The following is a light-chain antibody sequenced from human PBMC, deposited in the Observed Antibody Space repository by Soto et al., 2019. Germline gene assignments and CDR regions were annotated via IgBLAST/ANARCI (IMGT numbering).Light chain of an antibody. J-gene: IGKJ4*01. CDR1: RSVSSY. CDR3: QQRTNWPPLT. CDR2: DAS. Sequence: EIVLTQSPATLSLSPGERATLSCRASRSVSSYLAWYQQKPAQAPRLLIYDASNRATGIPARFSGSGSGTDFTLTISSLEPEDFAVYYCQQRTNWPPLTFGGGTKVEIK. V-gene: IGKV3-11*01.